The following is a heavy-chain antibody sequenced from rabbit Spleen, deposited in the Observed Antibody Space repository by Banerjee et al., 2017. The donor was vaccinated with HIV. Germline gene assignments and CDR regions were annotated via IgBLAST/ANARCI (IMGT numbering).Heavy chain of an antibody. D-gene: IGHD1-1*01. V-gene: IGHV1S47*01. Sequence: QEQLVESGGGLVQPGGSLKLSCKASGFDFSSYGVSWVRQAPGKGLEWIGYIDPVFGITYYANWVNGRFSISRENAQNTVFLQMTSLTAADTATYFCARDTSSSFSSYGMDLWGPGDPGHRL. J-gene: IGHJ6*01. CDR1: GFDFSSYG. CDR3: ARDTSSSFSSYGMDL. CDR2: IDPVFGIT.